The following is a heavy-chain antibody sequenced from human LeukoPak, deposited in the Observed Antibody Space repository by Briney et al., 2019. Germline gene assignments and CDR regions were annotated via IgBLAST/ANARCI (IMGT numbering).Heavy chain of an antibody. D-gene: IGHD1-7*01. J-gene: IGHJ4*02. CDR2: IYYSGST. Sequence: PSETLSLTCTVSGGSISSSSYYWGWIRQPPGKGLEWIGSIYYSGSTYYNPSLKSRVTISVDTSKNQFSLKLSSVTAADTAVYYCARPANCNYRYYFDYWGQGILVTVSS. CDR1: GGSISSSSYY. CDR3: ARPANCNYRYYFDY. V-gene: IGHV4-39*01.